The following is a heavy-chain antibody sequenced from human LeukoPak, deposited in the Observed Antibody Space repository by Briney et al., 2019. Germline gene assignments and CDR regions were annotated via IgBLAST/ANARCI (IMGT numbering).Heavy chain of an antibody. J-gene: IGHJ6*02. CDR3: ARLIWSGASAGMDV. CDR1: GGSLSSGSYY. CDR2: IYTSGNT. Sequence: SETLSLTCTVSGGSLSSGSYYWSWIRQPAGKGLEGIRRIYTSGNTNYNPSPKSRVTISVDTSKNQFSLKLSSVTAAATAVYYCARLIWSGASAGMDVWGQGTTVTVSS. D-gene: IGHD3-3*01. V-gene: IGHV4-61*02.